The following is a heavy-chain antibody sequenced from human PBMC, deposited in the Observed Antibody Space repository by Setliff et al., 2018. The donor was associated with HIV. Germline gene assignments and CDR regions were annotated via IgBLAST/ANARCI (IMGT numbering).Heavy chain of an antibody. J-gene: IGHJ4*02. CDR3: ATRPRIAARPFDY. CDR2: IFHRGDT. V-gene: IGHV4-31*03. Sequence: SETLSLTCSVSGVSVGSGDYYWHWIRQHPEKALEWIGYIFHRGDTYYNPSLKSRISMSVATSKNQFSLELTSLTAADTAVYYCATRPRIAARPFDYWGQGMLVTVSS. CDR1: GVSVGSGDYY. D-gene: IGHD6-6*01.